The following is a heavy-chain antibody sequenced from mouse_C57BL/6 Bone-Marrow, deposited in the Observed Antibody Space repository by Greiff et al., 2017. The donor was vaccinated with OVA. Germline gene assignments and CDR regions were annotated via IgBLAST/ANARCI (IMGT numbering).Heavy chain of an antibody. D-gene: IGHD4-1*01. CDR2: INPNNGGT. J-gene: IGHJ1*03. CDR1: GYTFTDYY. Sequence: EVQLQQSGPELVKPGASVKISRKASGYTFTDYYMNWVKQSHGKSLEWIGDINPNNGGTSYNQKFKGKATLTVDKSSSTAYMELRSLTSEDSAVYYCAPNWDVGYFDVWGTGTTVTVSS. CDR3: APNWDVGYFDV. V-gene: IGHV1-26*01.